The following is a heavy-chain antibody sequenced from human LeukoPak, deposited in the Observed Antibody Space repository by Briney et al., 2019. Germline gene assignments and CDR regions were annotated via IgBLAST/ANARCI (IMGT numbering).Heavy chain of an antibody. J-gene: IGHJ3*02. CDR2: IYTSGST. D-gene: IGHD1-1*01. V-gene: IGHV4-61*02. CDR1: GSSISSGSYY. Sequence: SETLSLTCTVSGSSISSGSYYWSWIRQPAGKGLEWIGRIYTSGSTNYNPSLKSRVTISVDTSKNQFSLKLSSVTAADTAVYYCARDGWNEMPDAFDIWGQGTMVTVSS. CDR3: ARDGWNEMPDAFDI.